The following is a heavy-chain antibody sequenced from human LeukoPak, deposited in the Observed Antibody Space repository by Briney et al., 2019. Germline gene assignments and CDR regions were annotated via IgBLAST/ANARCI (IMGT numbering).Heavy chain of an antibody. CDR1: GFDFSSYA. D-gene: IGHD1-14*01. J-gene: IGHJ4*02. V-gene: IGHV3-23*01. CDR2: ITGSGGST. CDR3: GKDEQGFGMQTSH. Sequence: GGSLRLSCAASGFDFSSYAVSWVRQAPGKGLEWVSAITGSGGSTYYADSVKGRFTVSRDNPKNTLYLQMNSLRAEDTAVYYCGKDEQGFGMQTSHWGQGTLVTVSS.